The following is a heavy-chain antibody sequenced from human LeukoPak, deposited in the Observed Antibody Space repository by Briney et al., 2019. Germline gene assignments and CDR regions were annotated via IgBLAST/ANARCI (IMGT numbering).Heavy chain of an antibody. D-gene: IGHD6-6*01. CDR1: GGTFSCYA. J-gene: IGHJ6*03. V-gene: IGHV1-69*05. CDR2: IIPIFGTA. CDR3: ARDIAARDGYYYYYMDV. Sequence: GASVKVSCKASGGTFSCYAISWVRQAPGQGLEWMGGIIPIFGTANYAQKFQGRVTITTDESTSTAYMELSSLRSEDTAVYYCARDIAARDGYYYYYMDVWGKGTTVTVSS.